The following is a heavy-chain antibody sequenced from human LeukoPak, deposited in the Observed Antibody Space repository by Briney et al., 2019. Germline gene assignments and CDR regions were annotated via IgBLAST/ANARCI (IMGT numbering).Heavy chain of an antibody. J-gene: IGHJ4*02. CDR1: GGSFSGYY. Sequence: SETLSLTCAVYGGSFSGYYWSWIRQPPGKGLEWIGEINRSGSTNYNPSLKSRVTISVDTSKNQFSLKLSSVTAADTAVYYCASRADYDFWSAPTFDYWGQGTLVTVSS. CDR3: ASRADYDFWSAPTFDY. D-gene: IGHD3-3*01. V-gene: IGHV4-34*01. CDR2: INRSGST.